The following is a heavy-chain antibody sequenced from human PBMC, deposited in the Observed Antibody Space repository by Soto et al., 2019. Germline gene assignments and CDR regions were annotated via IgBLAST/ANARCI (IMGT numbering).Heavy chain of an antibody. J-gene: IGHJ6*02. Sequence: SETLSLTCAVYGGSFSGYYWSWIRQPPGKGLEWIGEINHSGSTNYNPSLKSRVTISVDTSKNQFSLKLSSVTAADTAVYYCARGERGATYCSSTSCYRPGYYYGMDVWGQGTTVTVSS. D-gene: IGHD2-2*02. CDR2: INHSGST. V-gene: IGHV4-34*01. CDR1: GGSFSGYY. CDR3: ARGERGATYCSSTSCYRPGYYYGMDV.